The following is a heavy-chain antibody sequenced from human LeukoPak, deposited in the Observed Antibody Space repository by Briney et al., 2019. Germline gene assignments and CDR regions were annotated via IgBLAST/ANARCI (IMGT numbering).Heavy chain of an antibody. CDR2: IYHAGAT. Sequence: IPSETLSLTCTVSNFSITSNYYWVWIRQPPGKRLEWIGSIYHAGATFYNPSLQSRVAISLDTSNNQFSLKLSSVTAADTAVYYCARNRDGYNSFDYWGQGTLVTVSS. D-gene: IGHD5-24*01. J-gene: IGHJ4*02. CDR3: ARNRDGYNSFDY. V-gene: IGHV4-38-2*02. CDR1: NFSITSNYY.